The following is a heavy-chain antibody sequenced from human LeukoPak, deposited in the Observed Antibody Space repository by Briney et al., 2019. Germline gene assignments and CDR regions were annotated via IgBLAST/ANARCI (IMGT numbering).Heavy chain of an antibody. V-gene: IGHV3-30*18. Sequence: GGSLRLSCAASGFTFSSYGMHWVRQAPGKGLEWVAVISYDGSNKYYADSVKGRFTISRDNSKNTLYLQMNSLRAEDTAVYYCAKAVVGATRNFDAFDIWGQGTMVTVSS. D-gene: IGHD1-26*01. CDR3: AKAVVGATRNFDAFDI. J-gene: IGHJ3*02. CDR2: ISYDGSNK. CDR1: GFTFSSYG.